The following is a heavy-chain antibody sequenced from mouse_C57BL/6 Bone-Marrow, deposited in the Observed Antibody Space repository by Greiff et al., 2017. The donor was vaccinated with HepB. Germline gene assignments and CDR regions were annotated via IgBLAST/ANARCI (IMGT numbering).Heavy chain of an antibody. D-gene: IGHD1-1*01. CDR1: GYTFTSYW. CDR3: ARKGYGSSYPFAY. CDR2: IDPSDSYT. V-gene: IGHV1-59*01. Sequence: QVQLQQPGAELVRPGTSVKLSCKASGYTFTSYWMHWVKQRPGQGLEWIGVIDPSDSYTNYNQKFKGKATLTVDTSSSTAYMQLSSLTSEDSAVYYCARKGYGSSYPFAYWGQGTLVTVSA. J-gene: IGHJ3*01.